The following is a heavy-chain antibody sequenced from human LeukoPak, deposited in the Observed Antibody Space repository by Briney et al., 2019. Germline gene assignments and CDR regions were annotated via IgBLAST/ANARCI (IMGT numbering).Heavy chain of an antibody. Sequence: GGSLRLSCAASGFTFSSYWMHWVRQAPGKGLVWVSRIYSDGSTTNYADSVKGQFTISRDNAKNTLYLQMNSLRAEDTAIYYCARESGFYGDYGAFDIWGQGTTVTVSS. V-gene: IGHV3-74*01. J-gene: IGHJ3*02. D-gene: IGHD4-17*01. CDR2: IYSDGSTT. CDR3: ARESGFYGDYGAFDI. CDR1: GFTFSSYW.